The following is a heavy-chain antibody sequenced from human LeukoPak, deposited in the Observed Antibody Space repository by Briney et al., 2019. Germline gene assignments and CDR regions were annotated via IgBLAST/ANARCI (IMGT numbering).Heavy chain of an antibody. V-gene: IGHV3-23*01. Sequence: GGSLRLSCAASGFTFSSYAMSWVRQAPGKGPEWVSAISGSGGSTYYADSVKGRFTISRDNSKNTLYLHMNSLRAEDTAIYYCARRSDSSSWYFDYWGQGTLVTVSS. CDR1: GFTFSSYA. CDR3: ARRSDSSSWYFDY. J-gene: IGHJ4*02. D-gene: IGHD6-13*01. CDR2: ISGSGGST.